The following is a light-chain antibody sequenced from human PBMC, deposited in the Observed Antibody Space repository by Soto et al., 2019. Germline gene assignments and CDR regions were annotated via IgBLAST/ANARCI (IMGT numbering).Light chain of an antibody. V-gene: IGKV3-15*01. Sequence: EIVMTQSPATLSVSPGNRATLSCRASQSSGSDLAWYQLKPGQAPRLLIYGAATRATGIPAKFSGSGSRTEFSLTISSLQSEDSAVYYCQQYNIWSLYTFGQGTKLEIK. CDR1: QSSGSD. CDR2: GAA. CDR3: QQYNIWSLYT. J-gene: IGKJ2*01.